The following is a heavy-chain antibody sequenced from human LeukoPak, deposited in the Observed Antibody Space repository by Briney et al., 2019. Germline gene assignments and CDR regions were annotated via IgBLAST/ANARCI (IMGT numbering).Heavy chain of an antibody. D-gene: IGHD3-22*01. CDR1: GFTFDDYT. Sequence: PGGSLRLSCAASGFTFDDYTIHWVRQVPGKGLEWVAFIRYDGNIKYFADSVKGRFTISRDSSKNTLYLQMDSLRPEDTALYYCAKGRYLDSSGYPIDYWGQGTLVTVSS. J-gene: IGHJ4*02. CDR3: AKGRYLDSSGYPIDY. CDR2: IRYDGNIK. V-gene: IGHV3-30*02.